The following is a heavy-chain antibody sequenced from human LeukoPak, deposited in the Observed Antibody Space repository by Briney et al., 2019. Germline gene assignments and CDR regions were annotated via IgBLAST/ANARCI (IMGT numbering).Heavy chain of an antibody. V-gene: IGHV1-69*04. CDR1: GGTFSSYA. CDR2: IIPILGIA. J-gene: IGHJ4*02. CDR3: ARAWALLWFGDLSYFDY. Sequence: ASVKVSCKASGGTFSSYAISWVRQAPGQGPEWMGRIIPILGIANYAQKFQGRVTITADKSTSTAYMELSSLRSEDTAVYYCARAWALLWFGDLSYFDYWGQGTLVTVSS. D-gene: IGHD3-10*01.